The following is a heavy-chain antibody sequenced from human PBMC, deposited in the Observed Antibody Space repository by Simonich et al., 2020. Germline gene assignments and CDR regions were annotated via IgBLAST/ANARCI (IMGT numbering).Heavy chain of an antibody. V-gene: IGHV3-21*01. J-gene: IGHJ6*02. CDR2: ISSSSSYI. D-gene: IGHD2-2*01. CDR3: AGGVYRSSTSCSTYYYYGMDV. Sequence: EVQLVESGGGLVKPGGSLRLSCAASGFTFSSYSMNWVRQAPGKGLEWVSSISSSSSYIYYADSVKGRFTITRDKAKTSLYLQRNSLRAEDTAVYYWAGGVYRSSTSCSTYYYYGMDVWGQGTTVTVSS. CDR1: GFTFSSYS.